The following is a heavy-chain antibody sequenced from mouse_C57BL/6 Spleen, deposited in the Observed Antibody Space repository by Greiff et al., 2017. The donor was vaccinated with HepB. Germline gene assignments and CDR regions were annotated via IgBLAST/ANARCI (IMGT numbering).Heavy chain of an antibody. J-gene: IGHJ3*01. V-gene: IGHV5-6*01. CDR3: ARGEGFAY. CDR2: ISSGGSYT. Sequence: EVHLVESGGDLVKPGGSLKLSCAASGFTFSSYGMSWVRQTPDKRLEWVATISSGGSYTYYPDSVKGRFTISRDNAKNTLYLQMSSLKSEDTAMYYCARGEGFAYWGQGTLVTVSA. CDR1: GFTFSSYG.